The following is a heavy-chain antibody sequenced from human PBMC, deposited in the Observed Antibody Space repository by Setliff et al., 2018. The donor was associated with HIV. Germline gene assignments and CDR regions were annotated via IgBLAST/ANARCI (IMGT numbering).Heavy chain of an antibody. Sequence: KVSCKGSGYRFTNYWIGWVRQMPGKGLEWMGIIYPGDSDTRYNPSFQGQVPISVDKSTNTAFLQWSSLKASDSAMYYCSRGIAVAGHDFANTPGDIWGQGTMVTVSS. D-gene: IGHD6-19*01. CDR2: IYPGDSDT. CDR1: GYRFTNYW. CDR3: SRGIAVAGHDFANTPGDI. V-gene: IGHV5-51*01. J-gene: IGHJ3*02.